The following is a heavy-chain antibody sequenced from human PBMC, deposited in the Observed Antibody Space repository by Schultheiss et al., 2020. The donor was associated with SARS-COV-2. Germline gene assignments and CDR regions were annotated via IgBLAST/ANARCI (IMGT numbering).Heavy chain of an antibody. D-gene: IGHD6-13*01. V-gene: IGHV2-70*12. J-gene: IGHJ5*02. CDR1: GFSLSTSGMC. Sequence: SGPTLVKPTQTLTLTCTFSGFSLSTSGMCVSWIRQPPGKALEWLALIDWDDDKYYSTSLKTRLTISKDTSKNQVVLTMTNMDPVDTATYYCAHRRGSSWPGNWFDPWGQGTLVTVSS. CDR2: IDWDDDK. CDR3: AHRRGSSWPGNWFDP.